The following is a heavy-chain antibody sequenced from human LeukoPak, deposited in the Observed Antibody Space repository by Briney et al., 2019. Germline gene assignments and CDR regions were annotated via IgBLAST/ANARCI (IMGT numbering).Heavy chain of an antibody. V-gene: IGHV3-53*01. J-gene: IGHJ6*03. CDR2: LYSGGSA. CDR1: GFNVSSNY. CDR3: ARAGGGYRYGYYYHFYMDV. D-gene: IGHD5-18*01. Sequence: PGGSLRPSCAASGFNVSSNYMSWVRQAPGKGLEWVSLLYSGGSAFHADSVKGRFTISRDNSKNTLYLQLNSLRAEDTAVYYCARAGGGYRYGYYYHFYMDVWGKGTTVTVSS.